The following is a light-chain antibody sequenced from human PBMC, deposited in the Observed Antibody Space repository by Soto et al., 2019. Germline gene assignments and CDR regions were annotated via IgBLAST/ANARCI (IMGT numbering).Light chain of an antibody. CDR3: VSFAGGTYV. V-gene: IGLV2-8*01. Sequence: QSALTQPPSASGSPGQSVTISCTGTSSDVGGYIFVSWYQQHPGKAPKLMIYDVNKRPSGVPDRFSGSKSGNTASLTVSGLQAEDEADYYCVSFAGGTYVFGTGTKLTVL. J-gene: IGLJ1*01. CDR1: SSDVGGYIF. CDR2: DVN.